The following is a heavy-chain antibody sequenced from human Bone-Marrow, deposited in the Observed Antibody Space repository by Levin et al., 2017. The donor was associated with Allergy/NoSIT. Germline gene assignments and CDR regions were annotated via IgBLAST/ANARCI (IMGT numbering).Heavy chain of an antibody. CDR3: ARGMGYYDILTGYYYYYYGMDV. Sequence: ASVKVSCKASGYTFTSYDINWVRQATGQGLEWMGWMNPNSGNTGYAQKFQGRVTMTRNTSISTAYMELSSLRSEDTAVYYCARGMGYYDILTGYYYYYYGMDVWGQGTTVTVSS. J-gene: IGHJ6*02. D-gene: IGHD3-9*01. CDR2: MNPNSGNT. V-gene: IGHV1-8*01. CDR1: GYTFTSYD.